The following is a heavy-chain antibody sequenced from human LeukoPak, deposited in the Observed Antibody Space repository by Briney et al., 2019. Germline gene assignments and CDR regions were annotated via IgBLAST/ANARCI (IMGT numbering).Heavy chain of an antibody. V-gene: IGHV4-59*08. CDR2: VYYNGNI. CDR1: GGSISNYY. Sequence: PSETLSLTCTVSGGSISNYYWTWIRQPPGKGLEWIGYVYYNGNINYNPSLKSRVTISVDTSKNQFSLKLSSVTAADTAVYYCARHRQGNDFWSGQRFGFDPWGQGTLVTVSS. J-gene: IGHJ5*02. D-gene: IGHD3-3*01. CDR3: ARHRQGNDFWSGQRFGFDP.